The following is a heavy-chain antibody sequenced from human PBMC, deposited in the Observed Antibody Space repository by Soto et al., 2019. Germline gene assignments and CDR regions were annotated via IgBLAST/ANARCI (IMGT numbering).Heavy chain of an antibody. CDR3: ARARGYSGYDFGVPNMFDP. CDR2: IIPILGIA. D-gene: IGHD5-12*01. J-gene: IGHJ5*02. Sequence: SVKVSCKASGGTFSSYTISWVRQAPGQGLEWMGRIIPILGIANYAQKFQGRVTITADKSTSTAYMELSSLRSEDTAVYYCARARGYSGYDFGVPNMFDPWGQGTLVTGSS. CDR1: GGTFSSYT. V-gene: IGHV1-69*02.